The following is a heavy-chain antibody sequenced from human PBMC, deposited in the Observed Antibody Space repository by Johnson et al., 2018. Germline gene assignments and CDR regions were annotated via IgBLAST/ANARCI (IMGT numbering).Heavy chain of an antibody. Sequence: VQLVQSGGGLVQPGGSXRLSCAASGFSFSSYSMNWVRQAPGKGLEWVSYISSSSSTIYYADSVRGRFTISRDNAKNSLFLQLNTLRVEDTALYYCARALGDYDTSGRYWGQGTLVTVSS. CDR3: ARALGDYDTSGRY. CDR2: ISSSSSTI. CDR1: GFSFSSYS. D-gene: IGHD3-22*01. V-gene: IGHV3-48*01. J-gene: IGHJ1*01.